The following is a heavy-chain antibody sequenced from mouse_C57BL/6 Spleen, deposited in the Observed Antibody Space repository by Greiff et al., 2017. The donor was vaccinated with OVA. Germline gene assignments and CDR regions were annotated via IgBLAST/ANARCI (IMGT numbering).Heavy chain of an antibody. Sequence: EVKLMESGPGLVNPSQSLSLPCSVTGYSITRGYYWNWIRPFPGNKLDWMGYLSYDGSNNYNPSLKNRLSITRDTSKNQLCLKLNAVTTEDTATYYCARDYGSRYYAMDYWGQGTSVTVSA. V-gene: IGHV3-6*01. CDR3: ARDYGSRYYAMDY. D-gene: IGHD1-1*01. CDR1: GYSITRGYY. CDR2: LSYDGSN. J-gene: IGHJ4*01.